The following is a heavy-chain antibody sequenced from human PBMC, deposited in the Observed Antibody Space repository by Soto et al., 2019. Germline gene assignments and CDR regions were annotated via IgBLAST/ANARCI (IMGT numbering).Heavy chain of an antibody. Sequence: GGSLRLSCAASGFTFRIYAMSWVRQAPGKGLEWVSGLTPNGGSTYYADSVKGRFTISRDNSKNTLYLQMNSLRAEDTAVYYCAKDSTLFDGAFDYWGQGTLVTVSS. CDR1: GFTFRIYA. V-gene: IGHV3-23*01. CDR3: AKDSTLFDGAFDY. CDR2: LTPNGGST. J-gene: IGHJ4*02. D-gene: IGHD3-9*01.